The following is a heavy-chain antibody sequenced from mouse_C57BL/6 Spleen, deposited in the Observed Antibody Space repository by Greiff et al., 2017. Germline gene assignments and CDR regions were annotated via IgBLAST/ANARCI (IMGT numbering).Heavy chain of an antibody. CDR3: ARRGYYFDY. V-gene: IGHV1-47*01. CDR1: GYTFTTYP. J-gene: IGHJ2*01. CDR2: FHPYNDDS. Sequence: VKLQESGAELVKPGASVKMSCKASGYTFTTYPIEWMKQNHGKSLEWIGNFHPYNDDSKHNEKVKGKAKLTVEKSSSTVYLELGRLTSDDSAVYYCARRGYYFDYWGQGTTLTVSS.